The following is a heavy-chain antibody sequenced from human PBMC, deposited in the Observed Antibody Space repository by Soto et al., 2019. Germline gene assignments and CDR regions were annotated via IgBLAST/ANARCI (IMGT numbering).Heavy chain of an antibody. CDR3: ARDFSPSREFFYYAFDV. J-gene: IGHJ3*01. Sequence: EVQLVESGGGLVQPGGSLRLSCAASGFTFSTFWMTWLRQAPGKGLEWVANIKRDGIETHYGDSVKGRFTLTRDNAKKSLYLQLNSLRPEDPAMYYCARDFSPSREFFYYAFDVWGQGTLVTVSS. CDR2: IKRDGIET. V-gene: IGHV3-7*05. D-gene: IGHD2-21*01. CDR1: GFTFSTFW.